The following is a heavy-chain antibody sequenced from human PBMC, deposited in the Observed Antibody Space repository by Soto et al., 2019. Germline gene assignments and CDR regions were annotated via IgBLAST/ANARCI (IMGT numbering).Heavy chain of an antibody. CDR2: IYHSGST. Sequence: QVQLQESGPGLVKPSETLSLTCTVSGGSISGYYWTWIRQPPGKGLEWIGYIYHSGSTKYNPSLNRRVTISLDTSKKQFSLKLSSVTAADTAVYYCARVGYCSGGSCYSDYYYSMDVWGPGTTVTVSS. V-gene: IGHV4-59*01. CDR1: GGSISGYY. J-gene: IGHJ6*02. CDR3: ARVGYCSGGSCYSDYYYSMDV. D-gene: IGHD2-15*01.